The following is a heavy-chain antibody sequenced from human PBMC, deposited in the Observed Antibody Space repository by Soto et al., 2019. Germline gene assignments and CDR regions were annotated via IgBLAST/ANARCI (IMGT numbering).Heavy chain of an antibody. V-gene: IGHV3-23*01. Sequence: GGSLRLSCAASGFTFSSYAMSWVRQAPGKGLEWVSAISGSGGSTYYADSVKGRFTISRDNSKNTLYLQMNSLRAEDTAVYYCAKHSVAGERDRNYYYYGMDVWGQGTTVTVSS. J-gene: IGHJ6*02. CDR1: GFTFSSYA. D-gene: IGHD5-12*01. CDR2: ISGSGGST. CDR3: AKHSVAGERDRNYYYYGMDV.